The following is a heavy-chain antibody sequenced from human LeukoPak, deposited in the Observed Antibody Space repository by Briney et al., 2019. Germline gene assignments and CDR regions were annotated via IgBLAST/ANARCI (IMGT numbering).Heavy chain of an antibody. D-gene: IGHD5-12*01. CDR3: AMTDRYAGRPFDY. CDR1: GYSLLEVA. CDR2: FDPEDGEDGET. J-gene: IGHJ4*02. V-gene: IGHV1-24*01. Sequence: ASVTVSCKVSGYSLLEVAMHWVRQAPGKGLEWVGSFDPEDGEDGETHYAQKLQGRVTMTEGASTDTAYMELNSLRSEDTAVYYCAMTDRYAGRPFDYWGQGTLVTVSS.